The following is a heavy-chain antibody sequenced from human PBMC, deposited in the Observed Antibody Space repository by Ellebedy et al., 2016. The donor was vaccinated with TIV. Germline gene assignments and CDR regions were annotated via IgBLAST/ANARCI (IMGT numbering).Heavy chain of an antibody. CDR1: GGSVSSNTSF. CDR3: AATGNFDY. CDR2: VYDSEYI. D-gene: IGHD1-26*01. J-gene: IGHJ4*02. Sequence: MPSETLSLTCTVSGGSVSSNTSFWSWIRQPPGKGLEWIGYVYDSEYINFNPSLKSRATISIDASKNQFSLKVRSVTAADTAVYYCAATGNFDYWGQGILVTVS. V-gene: IGHV4-61*01.